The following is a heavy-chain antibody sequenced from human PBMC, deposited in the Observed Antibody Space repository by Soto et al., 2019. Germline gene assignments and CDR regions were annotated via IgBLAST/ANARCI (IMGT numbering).Heavy chain of an antibody. J-gene: IGHJ4*02. D-gene: IGHD4-17*01. V-gene: IGHV3-33*01. Sequence: QVQLVESGGGVVQPGGSLRLSCAASGFTFSVYSMHWVRQAPGKGLEWVAVMWGDGSDQYYGDSVKGRFTISRDNSKNTLYLQMSSLRADDTAFYYCVSDFGDYKFDSWGQGTLVTVSS. CDR2: MWGDGSDQ. CDR1: GFTFSVYS. CDR3: VSDFGDYKFDS.